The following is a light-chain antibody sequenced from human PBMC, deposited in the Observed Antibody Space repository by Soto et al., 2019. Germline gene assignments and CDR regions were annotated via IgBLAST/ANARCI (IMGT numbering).Light chain of an antibody. V-gene: IGKV1-5*03. Sequence: DIQMTQSPSTLSGSVGDRVTITCRASQTISSWLAWYQQKPGKAPKLLIYKASTLKSGVPSRFSGSGSGTEFTLTISSLQSEDFAVYSCQQYNNWPSTFGQGTKVDIK. CDR1: QTISSW. CDR3: QQYNNWPST. CDR2: KAS. J-gene: IGKJ1*01.